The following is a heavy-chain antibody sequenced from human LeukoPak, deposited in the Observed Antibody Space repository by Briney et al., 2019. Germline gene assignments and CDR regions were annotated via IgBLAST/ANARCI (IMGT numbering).Heavy chain of an antibody. CDR3: ARGGLYGSGYY. CDR1: GYTFTSYA. J-gene: IGHJ4*02. Sequence: GSSVQVSCKASGYTFTSYAMHWVRQAPGQRLEWMGWINAGNGNTKYSLKFQGRVTITRDTSASTAYMELSSLRSEDTAVYYCARGGLYGSGYYWGQGTLVTVSS. D-gene: IGHD6-19*01. V-gene: IGHV1-3*01. CDR2: INAGNGNT.